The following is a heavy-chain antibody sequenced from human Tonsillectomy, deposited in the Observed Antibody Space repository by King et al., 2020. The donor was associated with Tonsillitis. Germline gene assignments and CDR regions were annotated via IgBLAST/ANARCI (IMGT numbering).Heavy chain of an antibody. Sequence: VQLVESGGGLVKPGGSLRLSCAASGFTFSDYFMTWIRQAPGKGLEWVSYISGSVRSIDYADSVRGRFTISRDNAKNSLYQQMNSLRDEDTAVYFCARGRLGGNSNYLYMDVGGKGTTVTVSS. D-gene: IGHD4-23*01. CDR2: ISGSVRSI. V-gene: IGHV3-11*01. CDR3: ARGRLGGNSNYLYMDV. CDR1: GFTFSDYF. J-gene: IGHJ6*03.